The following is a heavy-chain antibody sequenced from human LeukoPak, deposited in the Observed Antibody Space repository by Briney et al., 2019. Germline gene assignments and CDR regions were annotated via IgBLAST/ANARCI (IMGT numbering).Heavy chain of an antibody. D-gene: IGHD3-22*01. CDR1: GGSISSGGYY. CDR3: ARGSEEYYYDSSGYYPPGYFDY. CDR2: INHSGST. J-gene: IGHJ4*02. Sequence: PSETLSLTCTVSGGSISSGGYYWSWIRQPPGKGLEWIGEINHSGSTNYNPSLKSRVTISVDTSKNQFSLKLSSVTAADTAVYYCARGSEEYYYDSSGYYPPGYFDYWGQGTLVTVSS. V-gene: IGHV4-39*07.